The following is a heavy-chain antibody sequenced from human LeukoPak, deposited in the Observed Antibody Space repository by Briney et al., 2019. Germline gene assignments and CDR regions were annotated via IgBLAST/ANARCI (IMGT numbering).Heavy chain of an antibody. V-gene: IGHV3-23*01. J-gene: IGHJ6*02. CDR3: AKDGKSXSYYXXXXXV. Sequence: PGGSLRLSCAASGFTFNNYAMSWVRQAPGKGLEWVSVISGSGDSTYYADSVKGRFTISRDNSKNTLYLQINSLRAEDTAVYYCAKDGKSXSYYXXXXXVWXQG. CDR1: GFTFNNYA. CDR2: ISGSGDST. D-gene: IGHD1-26*01.